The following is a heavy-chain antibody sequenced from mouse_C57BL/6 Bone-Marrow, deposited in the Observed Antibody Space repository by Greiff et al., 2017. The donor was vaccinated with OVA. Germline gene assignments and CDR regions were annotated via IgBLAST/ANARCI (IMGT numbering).Heavy chain of an antibody. CDR2: IDPSDSYT. J-gene: IGHJ2*01. CDR1: GYTFTSYW. V-gene: IGHV1-69*01. Sequence: QVQLKQPGAELVMPGASVKLSCKASGYTFTSYWMHWVKQRPGQGLEWIGEIDPSDSYTNYNQKFKGKSTLTVDKSSSTAYMQLSCLTSDDSAVYYCARGGGMSYVVYGGRGTTHTVSS. CDR3: ARGGGMSYVVY. D-gene: IGHD1-1*01.